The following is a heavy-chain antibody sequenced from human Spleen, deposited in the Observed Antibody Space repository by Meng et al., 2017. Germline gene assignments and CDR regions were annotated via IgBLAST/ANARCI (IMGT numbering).Heavy chain of an antibody. Sequence: GGSLRLSCAASGLTFGSYAMSWVRQAPGKGLEWVSDISTSGGSSKYADSVKGRFTISRDNSKNTLYLQMNSLKTEDTAVYYCTIYTSGPIWGQGTMVTVSS. D-gene: IGHD6-19*01. CDR2: ISTSGGSS. CDR3: TIYTSGPI. J-gene: IGHJ3*02. V-gene: IGHV3-23*01. CDR1: GLTFGSYA.